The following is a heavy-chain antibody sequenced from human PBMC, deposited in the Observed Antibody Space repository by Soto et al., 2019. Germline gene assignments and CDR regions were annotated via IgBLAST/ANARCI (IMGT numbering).Heavy chain of an antibody. CDR2: ISGSGGST. CDR3: AKDYDGAVVVVAATPVGVTIDY. D-gene: IGHD2-15*01. J-gene: IGHJ4*02. V-gene: IGHV3-23*01. Sequence: EVQLLESGGGLVQPGGSLRLSCAASGFTFSSYAMSWVRQAPGKGLEWVSAISGSGGSTYYADSVKGRFTISRDNSKNTLYLQMNSRRAEDTAVYYCAKDYDGAVVVVAATPVGVTIDYWGQGTLVTVSS. CDR1: GFTFSSYA.